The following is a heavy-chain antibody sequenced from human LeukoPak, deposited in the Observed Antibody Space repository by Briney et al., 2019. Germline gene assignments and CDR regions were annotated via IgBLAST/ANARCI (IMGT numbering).Heavy chain of an antibody. CDR2: ISRNGGST. CDR3: ARDRGRDGYNGVDY. J-gene: IGHJ4*02. V-gene: IGHV3-64*04. Sequence: GGSLRLSCSASGFTFNSYPVHWVRQAPGKGLEYVSGISRNGGSTYYADSVKGRFTISRDNSKNTLYLQMNSLRAEDTAVYYCARDRGRDGYNGVDYWGQGTLVTVSS. CDR1: GFTFNSYP. D-gene: IGHD5-24*01.